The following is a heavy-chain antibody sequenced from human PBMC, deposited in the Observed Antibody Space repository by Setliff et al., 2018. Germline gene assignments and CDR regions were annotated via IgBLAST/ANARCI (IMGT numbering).Heavy chain of an antibody. V-gene: IGHV1-69*13. CDR3: ARSGYSSGRNYYYYYMDV. CDR1: GGTFSSYA. Sequence: SVKVSCKASGGTFSSYAISWVRQAPGQGLEWMGGIIPIFVTANYAQKFQGRVTITADESTSTAYMELSSLRSEDTAVYYCARSGYSSGRNYYYYYMDVWGKGTTVTVSS. CDR2: IIPIFVTA. J-gene: IGHJ6*03. D-gene: IGHD6-19*01.